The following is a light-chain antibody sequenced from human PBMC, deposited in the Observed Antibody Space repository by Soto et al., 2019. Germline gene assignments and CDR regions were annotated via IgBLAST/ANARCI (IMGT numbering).Light chain of an antibody. V-gene: IGKV1-9*01. CDR1: QGISSY. J-gene: IGKJ4*01. CDR2: GAS. Sequence: DIQLIQSPSFLSASVGDRVTITCRASQGISSYLAWYQQKPGEAPRLLIYGASTLQSGVPSRFSGSGSGAEFTLTLSFLQPEDFATYYCQQLNSYPLTFGGGTTVEIK. CDR3: QQLNSYPLT.